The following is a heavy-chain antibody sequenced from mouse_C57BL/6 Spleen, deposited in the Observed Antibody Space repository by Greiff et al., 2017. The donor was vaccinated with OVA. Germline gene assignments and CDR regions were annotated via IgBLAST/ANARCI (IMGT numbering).Heavy chain of an antibody. Sequence: VQLQQSGPELVKPGASVKISCKASGYAFSSSWMNWVKQRPGKGLEWIGRIYPGDGDTNYNGKFKGKATLTADKSSSTAYMQLSSLTSEDSAVYFCASLIYYYGSSYWGQGTSVTVSS. CDR2: IYPGDGDT. CDR1: GYAFSSSW. J-gene: IGHJ4*01. V-gene: IGHV1-82*01. D-gene: IGHD1-1*01. CDR3: ASLIYYYGSSY.